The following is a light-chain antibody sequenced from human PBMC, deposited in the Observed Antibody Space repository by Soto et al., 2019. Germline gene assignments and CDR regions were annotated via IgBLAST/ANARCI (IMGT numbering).Light chain of an antibody. Sequence: QSVLTQPASVSGSPGQSITVSCTGISSDVGGSNYVSWYQQHPGKAPRLIIFDVNNRPSGVSPRFSGSKSGNTASLTISGLQAEDEAHYFCTSYTSGRTYVFGTGTKVTVL. CDR1: SSDVGGSNY. V-gene: IGLV2-14*03. J-gene: IGLJ1*01. CDR3: TSYTSGRTYV. CDR2: DVN.